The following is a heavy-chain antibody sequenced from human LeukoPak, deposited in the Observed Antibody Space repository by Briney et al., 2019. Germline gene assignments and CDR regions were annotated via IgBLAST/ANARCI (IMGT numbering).Heavy chain of an antibody. CDR3: ARARRYYGSGQAGHNWFDP. V-gene: IGHV4-39*01. J-gene: IGHJ5*02. CDR1: GGSISSSSYY. D-gene: IGHD3-10*01. Sequence: SETLSLTCTVSGGSISSSSYYWGWIRQPPGKGLEWIGSIYYSGSTYYNPSLKSRVTISVDTSKNQFSLKLSSVTAADTAVYYCARARRYYGSGQAGHNWFDPWGQETLVTVSS. CDR2: IYYSGST.